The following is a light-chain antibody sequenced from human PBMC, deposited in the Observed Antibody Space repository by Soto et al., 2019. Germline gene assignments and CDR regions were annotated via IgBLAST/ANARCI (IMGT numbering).Light chain of an antibody. CDR2: EVS. V-gene: IGLV2-14*01. Sequence: QSALTQPASVSRSPGQSITISCTGTSSDVGLYNYVSWYQQYPGKAPKLMIFEVSNRPSGVSNRFSGSKSGNTASLTISGLQAEDEADYYCISYTTGSTSYVFGTGTKLTVL. J-gene: IGLJ1*01. CDR1: SSDVGLYNY. CDR3: ISYTTGSTSYV.